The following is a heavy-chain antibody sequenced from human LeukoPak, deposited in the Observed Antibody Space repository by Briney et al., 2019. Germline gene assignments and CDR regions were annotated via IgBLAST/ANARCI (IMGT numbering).Heavy chain of an antibody. D-gene: IGHD1-26*01. Sequence: ASVKVSCKALGYTFTDHYFHWLRQAPGQGLEWMGWIHPGRGDTNYAQKFQGRVTMTRDTSVSAVYMELSSLRSDDTAVYYCASLGATTIYYYGMDVWGQGTTVTVSS. J-gene: IGHJ6*02. CDR2: IHPGRGDT. CDR1: GYTFTDHY. V-gene: IGHV1-2*02. CDR3: ASLGATTIYYYGMDV.